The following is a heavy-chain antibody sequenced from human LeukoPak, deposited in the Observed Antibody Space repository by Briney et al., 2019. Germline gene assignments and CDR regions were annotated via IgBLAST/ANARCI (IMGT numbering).Heavy chain of an antibody. J-gene: IGHJ6*03. D-gene: IGHD2-2*01. CDR3: ASFHCSSTSCYRYYYYYMDV. Sequence: GGSLRLSCAASGFTFSSYWMSWVRQAPGKGLEWVANIKQDGSEKYYVDSVKGRFTISRDNAKNSLYLKMNSLRAEDTAVYYCASFHCSSTSCYRYYYYYMDVWGKGTTVTVSS. CDR1: GFTFSSYW. V-gene: IGHV3-7*01. CDR2: IKQDGSEK.